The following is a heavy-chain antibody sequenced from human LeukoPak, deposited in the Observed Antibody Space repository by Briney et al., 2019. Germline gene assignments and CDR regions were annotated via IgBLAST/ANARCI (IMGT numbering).Heavy chain of an antibody. CDR1: GYSISSGYY. CDR3: AREYRSSWYLNWFDP. D-gene: IGHD6-13*01. CDR2: IYNSGST. Sequence: PSETLSLTCTVSGYSISSGYYWGWTRQSPGKGLEWIGSIYNSGSTYYNPSLKSRVTISIDTSKNQFSLKLSSVTAADTAVYYCAREYRSSWYLNWFDPWGQGTLVTVSS. V-gene: IGHV4-38-2*02. J-gene: IGHJ5*02.